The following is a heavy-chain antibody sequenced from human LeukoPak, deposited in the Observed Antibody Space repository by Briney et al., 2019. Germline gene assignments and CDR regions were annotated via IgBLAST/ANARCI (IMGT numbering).Heavy chain of an antibody. CDR1: GGSKSSYY. Sequence: SETLTLTCTVSGGSKSSYYWSWIRQPPGKGLEWIGYSYYSGSTNYNPSLKSRVTISVDTSKNQFSLKLSSVTAADTAVYYCASNALDTAMVNYWGQGTLVTVSS. CDR2: SYYSGST. D-gene: IGHD5-18*01. V-gene: IGHV4-59*01. J-gene: IGHJ4*02. CDR3: ASNALDTAMVNY.